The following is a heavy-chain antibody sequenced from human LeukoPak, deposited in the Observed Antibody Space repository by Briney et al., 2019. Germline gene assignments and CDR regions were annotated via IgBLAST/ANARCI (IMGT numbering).Heavy chain of an antibody. V-gene: IGHV6-1*01. CDR2: TYYRSKWYN. J-gene: IGHJ4*02. CDR1: GDSVSSNSAS. Sequence: SQTLSLTCAISGDSVSSNSASWNWIRQSPSRGLEWLGRTYYRSKWYNDYAVSVKSRVTINPDTSKNQFSLQLNSVTPEDTAVYYSARVGSGSYWGYFDYWGQGTLVTVSS. CDR3: ARVGSGSYWGYFDY. D-gene: IGHD1-26*01.